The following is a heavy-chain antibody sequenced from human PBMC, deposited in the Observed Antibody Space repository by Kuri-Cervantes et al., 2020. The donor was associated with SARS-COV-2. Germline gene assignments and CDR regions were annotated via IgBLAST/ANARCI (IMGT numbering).Heavy chain of an antibody. J-gene: IGHJ2*01. CDR3: ASGQGYCSGGSCYGSYWYFDL. CDR1: GFTFGSYS. D-gene: IGHD2-15*01. Sequence: GESLKISCAASGFTFGSYSMNWVRQAPGKGLEWVSSISSSSSYIYYADSVKGRFTISRDNAKNSLYLQMNSLRAEDTAVYYCASGQGYCSGGSCYGSYWYFDLWGRGTLVTVSS. CDR2: ISSSSSYI. V-gene: IGHV3-21*01.